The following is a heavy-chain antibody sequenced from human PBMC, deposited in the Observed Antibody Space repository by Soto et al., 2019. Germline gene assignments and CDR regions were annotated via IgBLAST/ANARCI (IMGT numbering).Heavy chain of an antibody. CDR1: GYIFVNYG. Sequence: QVQLVQSGDEVKKPGASVKVSCKASGYIFVNYGIAWVRQAPGQGLEWMGWISPYTGNTHSATKVQGRLTMTTDTSTSTAYRGMGSLTYDDTAVYYGVRVDNYVTPTPQDVWGQGTTGTVSS. V-gene: IGHV1-18*01. CDR3: VRVDNYVTPTPQDV. D-gene: IGHD3-16*01. J-gene: IGHJ6*02. CDR2: ISPYTGNT.